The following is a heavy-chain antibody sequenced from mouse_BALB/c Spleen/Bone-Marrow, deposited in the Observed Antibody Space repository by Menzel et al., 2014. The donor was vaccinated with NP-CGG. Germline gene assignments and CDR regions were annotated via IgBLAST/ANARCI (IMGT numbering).Heavy chain of an antibody. CDR3: TRGGNWDDFDY. D-gene: IGHD4-1*01. CDR1: GFTSRSFG. V-gene: IGHV5-17*02. CDR2: ISSDSSAV. Sequence: EVKVVESGGGLVQPGGSRKLSCAASGFTSRSFGMHWVRQAPEKGLEWVAYISSDSSAVYYADTVKGRFTISRDNPKNTLFLQMTSLRSEDTATYYCTRGGNWDDFDYWGQGTTLTVSS. J-gene: IGHJ2*01.